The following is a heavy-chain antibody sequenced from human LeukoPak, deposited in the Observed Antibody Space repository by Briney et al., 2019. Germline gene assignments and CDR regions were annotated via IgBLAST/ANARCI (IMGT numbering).Heavy chain of an antibody. CDR3: ARGRDYGGNSGVDY. D-gene: IGHD4-23*01. J-gene: IGHJ4*02. V-gene: IGHV4-34*01. Sequence: PSETLSLTCAVYGGSFSGYYWSWIRQPPGKGLEWIGEINHSGSTNYNPSLKSRVTISVDTSKNQFSPKLSSVTAADTAVYYCARGRDYGGNSGVDYWGQGTLVTVSS. CDR2: INHSGST. CDR1: GGSFSGYY.